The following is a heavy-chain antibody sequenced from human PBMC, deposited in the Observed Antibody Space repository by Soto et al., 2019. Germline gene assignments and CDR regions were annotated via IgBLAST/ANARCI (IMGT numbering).Heavy chain of an antibody. J-gene: IGHJ6*02. CDR3: ARGGRSGTFYYYYGMDV. V-gene: IGHV1-69*12. D-gene: IGHD3-16*01. CDR2: TIPIFGTA. CDR1: GGTFSSYA. Sequence: QVQLVQSGAEVKKPGSSVKVSCKASGGTFSSYAISWVRQAPGQGLEWMGGTIPIFGTANYAQKFQGRVTITADESTSTAYMELSSLRSEDTAVYYCARGGRSGTFYYYYGMDVWGQGTTVTVSS.